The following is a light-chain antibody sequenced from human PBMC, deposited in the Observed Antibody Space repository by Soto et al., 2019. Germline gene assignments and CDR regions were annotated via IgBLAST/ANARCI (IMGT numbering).Light chain of an antibody. J-gene: IGKJ3*01. CDR2: GTS. CDR1: QSVRSNF. Sequence: EIVLTQSPGTLSLSPGERATLSCRASQSVRSNFLAWYQQQPGQAPRLLIYGTSIRDTGIPDRISGSGSGTDFTLTISRLEPEDFAVYYCQQYGSSYTFGPGTKVEVK. V-gene: IGKV3-20*01. CDR3: QQYGSSYT.